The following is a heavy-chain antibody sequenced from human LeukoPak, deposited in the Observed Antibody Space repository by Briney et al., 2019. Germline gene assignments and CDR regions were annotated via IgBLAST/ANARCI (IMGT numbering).Heavy chain of an antibody. CDR3: ARDRGYSSSPLDY. CDR1: GGSISRSSNY. J-gene: IGHJ4*02. CDR2: IDYSGST. V-gene: IGHV4-39*07. Sequence: SETLSLTCTVSGGSISRSSNYWGWIRQPPGMGLEWIGSIDYSGSTYYNPSLKSRVTISVDTSKNQFSLKLSSVTAADTAVYYCARDRGYSSSPLDYWGQGTLVTVSS. D-gene: IGHD6-6*01.